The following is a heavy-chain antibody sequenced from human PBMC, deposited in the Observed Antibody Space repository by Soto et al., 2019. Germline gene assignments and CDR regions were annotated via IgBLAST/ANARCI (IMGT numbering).Heavy chain of an antibody. CDR3: AGAPNYYDSSGYNYYYYGVVV. Sequence: GGSLRLSCAASGFTFGSYAMSWVRQAPGKGLEWVSAISGSGGSTYYADSVKGRFTISRDNSKNTLYLQMNSLRAEDTAVYYCAGAPNYYDSSGYNYYYYGVVVWGQATTATVPS. J-gene: IGHJ6*02. V-gene: IGHV3-23*01. D-gene: IGHD3-22*01. CDR1: GFTFGSYA. CDR2: ISGSGGST.